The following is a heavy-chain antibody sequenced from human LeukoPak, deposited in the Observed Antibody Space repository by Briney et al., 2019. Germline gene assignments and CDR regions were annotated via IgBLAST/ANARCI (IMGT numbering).Heavy chain of an antibody. CDR3: AKSPLLLWFGELNWFDP. Sequence: PGGSLRLSCAASGFTFSSYAMSWVRQAPGKGLEWVSAISGSGGSTYYADSVKGRFTISRDNSKNTLYLQMNSLRAEDTAVYYCAKSPLLLWFGELNWFDPWGQGTLVTVSS. D-gene: IGHD3-10*01. V-gene: IGHV3-23*01. J-gene: IGHJ5*02. CDR2: ISGSGGST. CDR1: GFTFSSYA.